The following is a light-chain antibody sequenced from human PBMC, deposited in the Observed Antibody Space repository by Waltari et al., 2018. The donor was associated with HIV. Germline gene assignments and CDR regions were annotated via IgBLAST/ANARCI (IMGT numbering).Light chain of an antibody. J-gene: IGLJ2*01. V-gene: IGLV1-47*01. Sequence: QSVLTQSPSASGTPGQRVTISCSGSRSNIGSSYVYWYQTVTGTAPKLLIYRNYQRPSGVPDRCSGSKSGTTASLAISGLRSEDEADYYCAVWDDGLSGVVFGGGTKLTVL. CDR3: AVWDDGLSGVV. CDR1: RSNIGSSY. CDR2: RNY.